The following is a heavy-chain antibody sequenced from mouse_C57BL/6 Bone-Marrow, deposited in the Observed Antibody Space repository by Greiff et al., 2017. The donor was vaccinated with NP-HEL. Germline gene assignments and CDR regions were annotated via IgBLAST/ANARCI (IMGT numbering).Heavy chain of an antibody. CDR1: GYTFTSYW. CDR2: IHPNSGST. V-gene: IGHV1-64*01. J-gene: IGHJ2*01. CDR3: APYYDYDGYYFDY. Sequence: QVQLQQPGAELVKPGASVKLSCKASGYTFTSYWMHWVKQRPGQGLEWIGMIHPNSGSTNYNEKFKSEATLTVDKSSSTAYMQLSSLTSEDSAVYYCAPYYDYDGYYFDYWGQGTTLTVSS. D-gene: IGHD2-4*01.